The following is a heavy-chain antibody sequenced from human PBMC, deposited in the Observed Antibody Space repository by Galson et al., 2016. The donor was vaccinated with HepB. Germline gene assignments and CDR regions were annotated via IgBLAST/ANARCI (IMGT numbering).Heavy chain of an antibody. D-gene: IGHD3-3*01. CDR1: GFTFNDYG. Sequence: SLRLSCAASGFTFNDYGMRWVRQAPGKGLEWVAVIWGDGSNRYYGDSVRGRFTISRDNARKTLYLQMDRLRPEDTAVYFCARDGVPNYDFWTGFYYFDHWSQGNLVTVSS. V-gene: IGHV3-33*01. J-gene: IGHJ4*02. CDR3: ARDGVPNYDFWTGFYYFDH. CDR2: IWGDGSNR.